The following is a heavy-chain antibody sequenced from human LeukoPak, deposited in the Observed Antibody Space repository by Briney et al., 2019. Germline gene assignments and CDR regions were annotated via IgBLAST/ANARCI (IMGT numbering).Heavy chain of an antibody. CDR3: AREKLLWFGLGKFDS. CDR2: IYSGGNT. Sequence: GGSLRLSCAASGFTVSNNYMSWVRQAPGKGLEWVSVIYSGGNTYYADSVKGRFNISRDNSKNTLYLQMNSLRAEDTAMYYCAREKLLWFGLGKFDSWGQGTLVTVSS. J-gene: IGHJ4*02. D-gene: IGHD3-10*01. V-gene: IGHV3-66*01. CDR1: GFTVSNNY.